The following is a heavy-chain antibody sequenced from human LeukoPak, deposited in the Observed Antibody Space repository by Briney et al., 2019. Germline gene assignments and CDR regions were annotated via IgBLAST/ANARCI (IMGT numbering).Heavy chain of an antibody. Sequence: GGSLRLSCAASGFTFSSYWMSWVRQAPGKGLEWVAVISYDGSSKYYADSVKGRFTISRDNSKNTLYLQMNSLRAEDTAVYYCAREGYSSGYPSDDAFDIWGQGTMVTVSS. CDR2: ISYDGSSK. V-gene: IGHV3-30-3*01. CDR3: AREGYSSGYPSDDAFDI. J-gene: IGHJ3*02. CDR1: GFTFSSYW. D-gene: IGHD3-22*01.